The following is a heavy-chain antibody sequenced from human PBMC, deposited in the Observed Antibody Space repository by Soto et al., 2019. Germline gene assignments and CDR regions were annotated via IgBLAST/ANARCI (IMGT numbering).Heavy chain of an antibody. V-gene: IGHV4-4*02. J-gene: IGHJ4*02. CDR2: IYHSGST. CDR1: GGSISSSNW. CDR3: ARDYYDSSGYPAG. D-gene: IGHD3-22*01. Sequence: SETLSLTCAVSGGSISSSNWWSWVRHPPGKGLEWIGEIYHSGSTNYNPSLKSRVTISVDKSKNQFSLKLSSVTAADTAVYYCARDYYDSSGYPAGWGQGTLVTVSS.